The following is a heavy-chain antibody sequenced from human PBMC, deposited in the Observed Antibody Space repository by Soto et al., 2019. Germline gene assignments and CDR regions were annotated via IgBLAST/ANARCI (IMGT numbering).Heavy chain of an antibody. V-gene: IGHV1-24*01. D-gene: IGHD6-19*01. CDR1: GYTLTELS. Sequence: ASVKVSCKVSGYTLTELSMHWVRQAPGKGLEWMGGFDPEDGETIYAQKFQGRVTMTEDTSTDTAYMELSSLRSEDTAVYYCALAVGGVRGWEYYNGIDALGQRNTVPVAS. CDR2: FDPEDGET. CDR3: ALAVGGVRGWEYYNGIDA. J-gene: IGHJ6*02.